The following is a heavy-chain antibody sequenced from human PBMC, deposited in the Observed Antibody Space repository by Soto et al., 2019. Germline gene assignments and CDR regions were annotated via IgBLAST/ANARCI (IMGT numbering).Heavy chain of an antibody. CDR1: GDSIRSSSY. CDR2: IYSTGNT. CDR3: RRSSRYSTDV. D-gene: IGHD6-13*01. Sequence: QLQLQESGPGLVKPSETLSLTCTVSGDSIRSSSYCGWIRQPPGKGLEWIGSIYSTGNTYYKPSLNSQVTLSVDTSKNQFSLNVISVTAADTAVYYCRRSSRYSTDVWGQGTTVTVSS. J-gene: IGHJ6*02. V-gene: IGHV4-39*01.